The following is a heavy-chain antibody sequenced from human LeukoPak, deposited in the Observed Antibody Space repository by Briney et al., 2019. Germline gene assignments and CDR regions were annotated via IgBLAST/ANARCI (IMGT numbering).Heavy chain of an antibody. CDR1: GGSFSGYY. CDR3: AKGRVDP. J-gene: IGHJ5*02. V-gene: IGHV4-34*01. D-gene: IGHD5-24*01. CDR2: INHSGST. Sequence: SETPSLTCAVYGGSFSGYYWSWIRQPPGKGLEWIGEINHSGSTNYNPSLKSRVTISVDTSKNQFSLKLSSVTAADTAVYYCAKGRVDPWGQGTLVTVSS.